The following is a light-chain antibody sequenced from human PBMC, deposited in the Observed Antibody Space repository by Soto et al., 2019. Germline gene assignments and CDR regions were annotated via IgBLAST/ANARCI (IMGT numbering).Light chain of an antibody. CDR1: SSDVGGYNY. Sequence: QSVLTQPPSASGSPGQSVTISCTGTSSDVGGYNYVSWYQQHPGKAPKLIIYEVSKWPSGVPDRFSGSKSGNTASLTVSGLQAEDEADYYCSSYAGSNNVIFGGGTQLTVL. CDR3: SSYAGSNNVI. J-gene: IGLJ2*01. CDR2: EVS. V-gene: IGLV2-8*01.